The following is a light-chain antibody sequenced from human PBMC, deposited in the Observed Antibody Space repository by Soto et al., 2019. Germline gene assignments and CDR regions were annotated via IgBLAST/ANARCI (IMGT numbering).Light chain of an antibody. Sequence: QTVVTQEPSFSVSPGGTVTLTCGLSSGSVSTSYYPSWYQQTPGQAPRTLIYSTNTRSSGVPDRFSGSILGNKAALTITGAQADDESDYYCVLNMGSGISRVFGGGTKLTVL. J-gene: IGLJ3*02. V-gene: IGLV8-61*01. CDR2: STN. CDR3: VLNMGSGISRV. CDR1: SGSVSTSYY.